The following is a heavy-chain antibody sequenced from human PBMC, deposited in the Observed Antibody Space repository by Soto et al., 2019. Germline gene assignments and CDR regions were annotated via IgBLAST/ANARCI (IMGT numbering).Heavy chain of an antibody. CDR1: GFTFSAYY. D-gene: IGHD6-13*01. V-gene: IGHV3-11*01. J-gene: IGHJ6*03. Sequence: QVQLVESGGGLVKPGGSLRLSCAASGFTFSAYYMSWIRQAPGKGLEWVSYISSSGSTIYYADSVKGRFTISRDNAKNSLYLQMNSLRAEDTAVYYCARVRVSSSWSPYYYYYMDVWGKGTTVTVSS. CDR2: ISSSGSTI. CDR3: ARVRVSSSWSPYYYYYMDV.